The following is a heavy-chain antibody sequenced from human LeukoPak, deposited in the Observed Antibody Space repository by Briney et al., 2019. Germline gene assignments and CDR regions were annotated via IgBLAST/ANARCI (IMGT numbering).Heavy chain of an antibody. V-gene: IGHV7-4-1*02. Sequence: ASVKVSCKASGYTFTDFPINWVRQAPGQGLEWMGWIDTNTGNPAYAQGFTGRFVFSLDTSVSTSYLQINSLKADDTAVYYCARGYDTTGYFSYWVQGTLVTVSS. CDR2: IDTNTGNP. J-gene: IGHJ4*02. CDR1: GYTFTDFP. CDR3: ARGYDTTGYFSY. D-gene: IGHD3-22*01.